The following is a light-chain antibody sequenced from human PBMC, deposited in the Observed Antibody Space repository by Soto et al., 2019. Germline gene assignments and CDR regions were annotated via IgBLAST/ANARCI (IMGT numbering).Light chain of an antibody. CDR3: QQRSDWWT. Sequence: EIVLTQSPATLSLSPGERATLSCRASQSVRTNLAWYQHKPGQAPRLLIYGASYRATGIPARFSGSGSGTDFTLTISSLEPEDFTVYYCQQRSDWWTFGPGTKVDIK. CDR2: GAS. CDR1: QSVRTN. J-gene: IGKJ1*01. V-gene: IGKV3-11*01.